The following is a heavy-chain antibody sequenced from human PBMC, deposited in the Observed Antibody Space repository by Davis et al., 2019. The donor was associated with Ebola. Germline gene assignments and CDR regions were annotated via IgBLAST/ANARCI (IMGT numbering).Heavy chain of an antibody. V-gene: IGHV1-69*13. Sequence: SVKVSCKASGGTFSSYAISWVRQAPGQGLEWMGGIIPIFGTANYAQKFQGRVTITADESTSTAYMELRSLRSDDTAVYYCARGGLRFLEWLPSNWFDPWGQGTLVTVSS. CDR3: ARGGLRFLEWLPSNWFDP. CDR1: GGTFSSYA. J-gene: IGHJ5*02. D-gene: IGHD3-3*01. CDR2: IIPIFGTA.